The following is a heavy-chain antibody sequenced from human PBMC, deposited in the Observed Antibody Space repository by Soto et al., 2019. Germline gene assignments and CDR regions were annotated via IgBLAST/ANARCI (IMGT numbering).Heavy chain of an antibody. D-gene: IGHD3-22*01. CDR1: GFSLSTSGVG. Sequence: QITLKESGPTLVKPTQTLTLTCTFSGFSLSTSGVGVGWIRQPPGKALEWLALIYWDDNKRYSPSLKTRLTITKDTSKNQVVLTMTNMDPVDTDTYYCAHRIVTNNWFDPWGQGTLVTVSS. V-gene: IGHV2-5*02. CDR3: AHRIVTNNWFDP. J-gene: IGHJ5*02. CDR2: IYWDDNK.